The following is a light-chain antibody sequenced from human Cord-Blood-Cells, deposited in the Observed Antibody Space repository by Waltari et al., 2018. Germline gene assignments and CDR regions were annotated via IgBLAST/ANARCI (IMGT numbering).Light chain of an antibody. V-gene: IGKV1-33*01. J-gene: IGKJ4*01. Sequence: DLQMTQSPSSLSASVAEIVTLPCQASQDISNHLNWYQQKPGKAPKLLIYDAANLETGVPSRFSGSGSGTDFTFTISSLQPEDIATYYCQQYDNLPLTFGGGTKVEIK. CDR3: QQYDNLPLT. CDR2: DAA. CDR1: QDISNH.